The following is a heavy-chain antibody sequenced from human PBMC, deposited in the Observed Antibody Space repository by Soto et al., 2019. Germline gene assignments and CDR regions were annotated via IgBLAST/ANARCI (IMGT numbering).Heavy chain of an antibody. CDR3: ARERGLTASTLFGY. Sequence: QVQLVQSGPEVKMPGASVNVSCKASGYTFTSYGINWVRQAPGQGLEWMGRVSSYNGNTKYAQKFHGRVTMTTDTSTTTVYMHLTSLRSDDTAVYYCARERGLTASTLFGYWGQGTVVTVS. D-gene: IGHD3-10*02. CDR2: VSSYNGNT. CDR1: GYTFTSYG. V-gene: IGHV1-18*01. J-gene: IGHJ4*02.